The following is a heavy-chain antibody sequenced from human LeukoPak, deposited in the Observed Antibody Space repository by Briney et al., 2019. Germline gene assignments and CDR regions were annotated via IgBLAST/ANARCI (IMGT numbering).Heavy chain of an antibody. J-gene: IGHJ6*02. V-gene: IGHV4-31*03. CDR2: IYKSGST. CDR3: ARDRGDGMDV. CDR1: GCSISIGAYY. D-gene: IGHD5-24*01. Sequence: SETLSLTCTVSGCSISIGAYYWGWIRQHPGKGLEWIGNIYKSGSTFYNPSLKSRITISVDTSKNQFSLKLTSVTAADTAVYYCARDRGDGMDVWGQGSTVTVSS.